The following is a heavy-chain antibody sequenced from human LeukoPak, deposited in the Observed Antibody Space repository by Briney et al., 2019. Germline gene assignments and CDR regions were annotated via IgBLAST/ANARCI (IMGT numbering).Heavy chain of an antibody. CDR2: ISGIGGST. CDR3: AKGRAAAGTWFDP. D-gene: IGHD6-13*01. J-gene: IGHJ5*02. V-gene: IGHV3-23*01. CDR1: GFTFSSYI. Sequence: GGTLRLSCAASGFTFSSYIMSWVPQAPGKGLEWFSAISGIGGSTYYADSVKGRFTISRDNSKKTLYLQMNRLRAEDTAVYYCAKGRAAAGTWFDPWGQGTLVTVSS.